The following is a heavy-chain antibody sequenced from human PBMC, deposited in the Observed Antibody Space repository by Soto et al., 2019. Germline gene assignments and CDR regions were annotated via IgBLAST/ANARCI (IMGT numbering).Heavy chain of an antibody. D-gene: IGHD1-1*01. CDR1: GFTFSSYA. CDR2: ISYDGSNK. CDR3: ARDRGFKYNWNSYYYYYGMDV. V-gene: IGHV3-30-3*01. J-gene: IGHJ6*02. Sequence: QVQLVESGGGVVQPGRSLRLSCAASGFTFSSYAMHWVRQAPGKGLEWVAVISYDGSNKYYADSVKGRFTISRDNSKNTLYLQMNSLRAEDTAVYYCARDRGFKYNWNSYYYYYGMDVWGQGTTVTVSS.